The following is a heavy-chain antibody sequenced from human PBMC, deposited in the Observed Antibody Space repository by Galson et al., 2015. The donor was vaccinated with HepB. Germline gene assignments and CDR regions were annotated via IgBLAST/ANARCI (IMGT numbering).Heavy chain of an antibody. J-gene: IGHJ6*02. V-gene: IGHV1-18*01. CDR1: GYSFSNYG. CDR3: ARDSRLELRLNNYFSYGMDV. CDR2: FSGYDGST. D-gene: IGHD1-7*01. Sequence: SVKVSCKASGYSFSNYGLSWIRQAPGPGLEWLGWFSGYDGSTNYAQKFQGRVTMTADASTGTAYLKLRNLRSDDTAVYYCARDSRLELRLNNYFSYGMDVWGQGSAVTVSS.